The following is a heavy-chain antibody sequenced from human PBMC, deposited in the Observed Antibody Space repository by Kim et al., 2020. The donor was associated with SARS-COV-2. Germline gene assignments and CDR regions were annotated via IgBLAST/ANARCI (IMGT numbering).Heavy chain of an antibody. V-gene: IGHV4-39*07. CDR2: GKT. CDR3: VKVDEEFDN. Sequence: GKTWYDPSLKSRVTLSRDKSNNQFFLRLTSVTAADTAVYFCVKVDEEFDNWGQGTLVTVSS. J-gene: IGHJ4*02.